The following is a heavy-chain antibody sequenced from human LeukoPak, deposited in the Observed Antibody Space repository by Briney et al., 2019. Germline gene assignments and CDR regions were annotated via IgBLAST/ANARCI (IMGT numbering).Heavy chain of an antibody. CDR2: ISSNGGST. CDR1: GFTFSRYD. V-gene: IGHV3-64D*09. D-gene: IGHD5-12*01. CDR3: VKDRSGYDYFDF. Sequence: GGSLRLSCSASGFTFSRYDMHCVRQAPGKGLEYVSAISSNGGSTYYADSVKGRFTISRDNSKNTLYLQMSSLRAEDTAVYYCVKDRSGYDYFDFWGQGTLVTVSS. J-gene: IGHJ4*02.